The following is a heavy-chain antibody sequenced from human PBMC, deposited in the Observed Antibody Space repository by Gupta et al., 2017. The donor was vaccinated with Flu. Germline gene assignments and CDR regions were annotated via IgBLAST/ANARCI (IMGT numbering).Heavy chain of an antibody. CDR2: ISSTSSHI. Sequence: VQLVESGGGLVKPGGSLRLSCAASGFRFSTYSMNWVRQAPGKGLEWVSSISSTSSHIYYADSVKGRFSISRDNAKNSLYLQMNSLRAEDTAVYYCARVGFGDEVWSGEWFDPWGQGTLVIVS. CDR3: ARVGFGDEVWSGEWFDP. V-gene: IGHV3-21*01. CDR1: GFRFSTYS. D-gene: IGHD3-10*01. J-gene: IGHJ5*02.